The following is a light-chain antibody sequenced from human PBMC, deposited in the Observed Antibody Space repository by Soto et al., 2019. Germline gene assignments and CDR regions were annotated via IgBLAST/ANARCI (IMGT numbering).Light chain of an antibody. V-gene: IGKV1-5*01. J-gene: IGKJ4*01. CDR3: QQYNSYLLT. Sequence: DIQMTQSPSTLSASLRDRVRTSCRASQSISSWLAWYQQKPGKAPKLLIYDASSLESGVPSRFSGSGSGTEFTLTISSLQPDDFATYYCQQYNSYLLTFGGGTKVDNK. CDR1: QSISSW. CDR2: DAS.